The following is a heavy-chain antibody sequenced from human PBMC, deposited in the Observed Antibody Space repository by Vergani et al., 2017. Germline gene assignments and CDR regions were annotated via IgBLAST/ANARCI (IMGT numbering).Heavy chain of an antibody. CDR2: IYYSGST. V-gene: IGHV4-39*01. D-gene: IGHD6-19*01. Sequence: QLQLQESGPGLVKPSETLSLTCTVSGGSISSSSYYWGWIRQPPGKGLEWIGSIYYSGSTYYNPSLKSRVTISVDTSKNQFSLKLSSVTAADTAVYYCARRPHSSGWPLFDPWGQGTLVTVSS. CDR1: GGSISSSSYY. J-gene: IGHJ5*02. CDR3: ARRPHSSGWPLFDP.